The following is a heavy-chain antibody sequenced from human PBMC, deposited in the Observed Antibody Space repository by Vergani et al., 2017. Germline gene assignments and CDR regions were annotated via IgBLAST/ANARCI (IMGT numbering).Heavy chain of an antibody. V-gene: IGHV3-53*04. J-gene: IGHJ3*02. CDR1: GFTVSSNY. D-gene: IGHD3-9*01. Sequence: EVQLVESGGGLVQPGGSLRLSCAASGFTVSSNYMSWVRQAPGKGLEWVSVIYSGGSTYYADSVKGRFTISRHNSKSTLYLQMNSLRAEDTAVYYCARAPHDILTGYEAFDIWGQGTMVTVSS. CDR2: IYSGGST. CDR3: ARAPHDILTGYEAFDI.